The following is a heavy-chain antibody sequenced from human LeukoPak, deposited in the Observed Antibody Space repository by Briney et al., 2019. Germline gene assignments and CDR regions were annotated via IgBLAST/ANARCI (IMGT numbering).Heavy chain of an antibody. V-gene: IGHV3-30*02. J-gene: IGHJ4*02. CDR1: GFTFSRHG. CDR3: AKVGCSSTSCPNTFDY. D-gene: IGHD2-2*01. Sequence: PGGSLRLSCAASGFTFSRHGMHWVRQAPGKGLEWVAFIRYDGSNKYYADSVKGRFTISRDNSKNTLYLQMNSLRAEDTAVYYCAKVGCSSTSCPNTFDYWGQGTLVTVSS. CDR2: IRYDGSNK.